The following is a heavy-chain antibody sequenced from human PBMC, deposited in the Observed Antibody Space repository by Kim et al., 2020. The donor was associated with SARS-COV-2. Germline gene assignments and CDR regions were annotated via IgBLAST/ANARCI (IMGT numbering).Heavy chain of an antibody. CDR1: GFTFSSYA. D-gene: IGHD3-22*01. Sequence: GGSLRLSCAASGFTFSSYAMSWVRQAPGKGLEWVSAISGSGGSTYYADSVKGRFTISRDNSKNTLYLQMNSLRAEDTAVYYCAKGSDPEDSSGYLLFDYWGQGTLVTVSS. CDR2: ISGSGGST. CDR3: AKGSDPEDSSGYLLFDY. J-gene: IGHJ4*02. V-gene: IGHV3-23*01.